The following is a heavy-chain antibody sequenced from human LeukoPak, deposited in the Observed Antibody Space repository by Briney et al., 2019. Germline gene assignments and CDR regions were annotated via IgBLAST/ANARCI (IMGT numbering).Heavy chain of an antibody. Sequence: GASVKVSCKASGYTFTSYGISWVRQAPGQGLEWMGWISAYNGNTNYAQKLQGRVTMTTDTSTSTAYMELRSLRSDDTAVYYCARDQAIAVAGIRPSFDYWGQGTLVTVSS. D-gene: IGHD6-19*01. J-gene: IGHJ4*02. V-gene: IGHV1-18*01. CDR3: ARDQAIAVAGIRPSFDY. CDR1: GYTFTSYG. CDR2: ISAYNGNT.